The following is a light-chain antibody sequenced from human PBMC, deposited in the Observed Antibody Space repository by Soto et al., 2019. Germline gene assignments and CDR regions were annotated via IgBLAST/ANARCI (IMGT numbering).Light chain of an antibody. J-gene: IGLJ1*01. CDR2: EVI. V-gene: IGLV2-14*01. CDR1: SSDVGGYNY. Sequence: QSVLTQPASVSGSPGQSITISCTGTSSDVGGYNYVSWYQQHPGKAPKVIIYEVINRPSGISYRFSGSKSGNTASLTISGLQGEDEADYYCSAYTVSRTYVFGTGTKVTVL. CDR3: SAYTVSRTYV.